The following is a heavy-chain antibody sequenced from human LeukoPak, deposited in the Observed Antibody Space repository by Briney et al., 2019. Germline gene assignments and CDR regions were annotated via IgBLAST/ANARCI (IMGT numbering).Heavy chain of an antibody. CDR2: IYHSGST. J-gene: IGHJ1*01. Sequence: SQTLSLTCAVSGGSISSGGYSWSWIRQPPGKGLEWIGYIYHSGSTYYNPSLKSRVTISVDTSKNQFSLKLSSVTAADTAVYYCASYHGRLRGYFQHWGQGTLVTVSS. CDR1: GGSISSGGYS. V-gene: IGHV4-30-2*01. D-gene: IGHD5-12*01. CDR3: ASYHGRLRGYFQH.